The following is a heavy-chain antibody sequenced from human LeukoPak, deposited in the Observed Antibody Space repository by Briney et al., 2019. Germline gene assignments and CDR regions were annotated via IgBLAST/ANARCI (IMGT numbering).Heavy chain of an antibody. J-gene: IGHJ4*02. V-gene: IGHV1-18*01. D-gene: IGHD4-17*01. CDR2: ISAYNGDL. CDR3: ARGGSAVPTGY. Sequence: ASVKVSCKASGYTFTSYDINWVRQATGQGLEWMGWISAYNGDLKYAQKFQGRVTMTTDSSTTTAYMELGSLRSDDTAVYYCARGGSAVPTGYWGQGTLVTVSS. CDR1: GYTFTSYD.